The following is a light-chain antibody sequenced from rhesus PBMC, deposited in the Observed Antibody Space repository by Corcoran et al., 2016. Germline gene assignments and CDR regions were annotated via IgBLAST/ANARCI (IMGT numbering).Light chain of an antibody. J-gene: IGKJ2*01. CDR2: AAS. V-gene: IGKV3-10*01. Sequence: QVILKQSPATLSLSPGERATLSCRASQSVGNFLAWYQQKPGPAPRLLIYAASNRATDIPDRFSGHGSGTDFALTISSLEPEDVGVYHFYQHSSVYSFGQVTKVEVK. CDR3: YQHSSVYS. CDR1: QSVGNF.